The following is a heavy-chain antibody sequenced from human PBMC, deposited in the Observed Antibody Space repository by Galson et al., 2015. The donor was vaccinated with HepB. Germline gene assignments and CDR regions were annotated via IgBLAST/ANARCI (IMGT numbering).Heavy chain of an antibody. CDR2: IKQDGSEK. V-gene: IGHV3-7*01. J-gene: IGHJ4*02. CDR1: GFTFSSYW. CDR3: ARDSRSYDFWSGYSSRYFDY. Sequence: SLRLSCAASGFTFSSYWMSWVRQAPGKGLEWVANIKQDGSEKYYVDSVKGRFTISGDNAKNSLYLQMNSLRAEDTAVYYCARDSRSYDFWSGYSSRYFDYWGQGTLVTVSS. D-gene: IGHD3-3*01.